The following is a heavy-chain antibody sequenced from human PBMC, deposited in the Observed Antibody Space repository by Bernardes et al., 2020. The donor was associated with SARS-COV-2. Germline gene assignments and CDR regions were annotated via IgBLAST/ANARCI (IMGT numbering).Heavy chain of an antibody. V-gene: IGHV4-61*02. CDR2: IDTSGST. J-gene: IGHJ4*02. Sequence: SETLSLTCTVSGGSIRSNDDYWSWIRQPAGKGLEWIGRIDTSGSTNYNHSLKSRVTISLDTSKNQFSLKLSSVTGADTAVYYCAAYCISTSCHFDYWGQGTLVTVSS. CDR3: AAYCISTSCHFDY. CDR1: GGSIRSNDDY. D-gene: IGHD2-2*01.